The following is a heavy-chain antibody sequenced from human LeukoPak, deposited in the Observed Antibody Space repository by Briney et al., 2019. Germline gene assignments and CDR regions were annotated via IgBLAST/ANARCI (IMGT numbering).Heavy chain of an antibody. CDR2: INPSGGST. Sequence: ASVKVSCKASGYTFTSYGISWVRQAPGQGLEWMGIINPSGGSTSYAQKFQGRVTMTRDTSTSTVYMELSSLRSEDTAVYYCARDRYCSSTTCYARLDYWGQGTLVTVSS. D-gene: IGHD2-2*01. J-gene: IGHJ4*02. CDR3: ARDRYCSSTTCYARLDY. V-gene: IGHV1-46*01. CDR1: GYTFTSYG.